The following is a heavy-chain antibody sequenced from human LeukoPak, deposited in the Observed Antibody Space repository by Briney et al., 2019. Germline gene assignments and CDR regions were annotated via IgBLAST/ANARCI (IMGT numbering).Heavy chain of an antibody. CDR2: ISAYNGNT. D-gene: IGHD2-15*01. CDR1: GYTFTSYG. J-gene: IGHJ3*02. Sequence: ASVKVSCKASGYTFTSYGISWVRQAPGQGLEWMGWISAYNGNTNYAQKLQGRVTMTTDTSTSTAYMELRSLRSDDTAVYYCARALSIYSQNAFDIWGQGTMVTVSS. V-gene: IGHV1-18*01. CDR3: ARALSIYSQNAFDI.